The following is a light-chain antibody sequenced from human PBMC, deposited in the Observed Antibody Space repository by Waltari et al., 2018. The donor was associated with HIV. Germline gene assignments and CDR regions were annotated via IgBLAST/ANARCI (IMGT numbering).Light chain of an antibody. V-gene: IGLV2-11*01. J-gene: IGLJ1*01. Sequence: QSALTQPRSLSGSPGQSVTISCTGSSSDVDVYDFVSWYQQYPGKAPKLIIFNVSTRPSGVPDRFSGSKSGNTASLTISGLQAEDEADYHCCSYAGSYSYVFGTGTQVTVL. CDR1: SSDVDVYDF. CDR3: CSYAGSYSYV. CDR2: NVS.